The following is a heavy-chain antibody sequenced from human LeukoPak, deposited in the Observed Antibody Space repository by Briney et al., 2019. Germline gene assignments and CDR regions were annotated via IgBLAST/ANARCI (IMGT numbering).Heavy chain of an antibody. CDR1: GYTFTSYG. Sequence: GASVKVSCKASGYTFTSYGINWVRQAPGQGLEWMGGISPYDGNTNYAQKLQGRVTMTTDTSTSTAYMELRSLRSDDTAVYHCAREGSSGWLDPWGQGALVTVSS. J-gene: IGHJ5*02. V-gene: IGHV1-18*01. CDR3: AREGSSGWLDP. D-gene: IGHD6-19*01. CDR2: ISPYDGNT.